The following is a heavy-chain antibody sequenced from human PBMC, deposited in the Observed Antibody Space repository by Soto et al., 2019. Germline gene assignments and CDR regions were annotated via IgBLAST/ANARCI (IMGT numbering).Heavy chain of an antibody. CDR1: GGPISRYD. V-gene: IGHV4-59*01. D-gene: IGHD5-12*01. J-gene: IGHJ4*02. CDR3: ARQGYSGYDTPFDY. Sequence: KTSGTPSLTCTVSGGPISRYDWSWIRQPPGKGLEWIGYIYYSGSTNYNPPLKSRVTISVDTSKNQFSLKLSSVTAADTAVYYCARQGYSGYDTPFDYWGQGTLVTVSS. CDR2: IYYSGST.